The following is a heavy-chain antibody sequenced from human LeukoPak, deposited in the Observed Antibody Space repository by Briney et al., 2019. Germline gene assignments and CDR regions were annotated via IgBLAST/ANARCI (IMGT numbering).Heavy chain of an antibody. Sequence: GGSLRLSCAASGFTFSSYAIHWVRQAPGKGLEWVTMISYGGNNKYYADSVKGRFTISRDNSKNTLYLQMNSLRPEDTAVYYCARERTGWYFDYWGQGALVTVSS. J-gene: IGHJ4*02. CDR1: GFTFSSYA. D-gene: IGHD3/OR15-3a*01. CDR3: ARERTGWYFDY. V-gene: IGHV3-30-3*01. CDR2: ISYGGNNK.